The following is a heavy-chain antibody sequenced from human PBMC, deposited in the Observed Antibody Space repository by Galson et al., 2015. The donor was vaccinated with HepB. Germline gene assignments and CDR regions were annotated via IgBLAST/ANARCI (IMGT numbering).Heavy chain of an antibody. CDR1: GVSVRSTNFY. J-gene: IGHJ6*02. CDR2: IYSSGST. Sequence: LSLTCTVSGVSVRSTNFYWSWVRQPPGKGLEWIGYIYSSGSTDYNPSLKSRVAMSVDTSKNQFSLKLRSATAADTALYYCARDVRSYYNGMDVWGQGTTVTVSS. V-gene: IGHV4-61*01. CDR3: ARDVRSYYNGMDV.